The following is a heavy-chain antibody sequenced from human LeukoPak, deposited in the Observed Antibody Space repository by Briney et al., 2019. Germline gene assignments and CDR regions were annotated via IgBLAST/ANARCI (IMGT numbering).Heavy chain of an antibody. CDR1: GFTFSSYS. V-gene: IGHV3-48*04. J-gene: IGHJ5*02. Sequence: GGSLRLSCAASGFTFSSYSMNWVRQAPGKGLEWVSYISSSSSAIYYADSVKGRFTISRDNAKNSLYLQMNSLRAEDTAVYYCARDLSTVTLNWFDPWGQGTLVTVSS. D-gene: IGHD4-17*01. CDR2: ISSSSSAI. CDR3: ARDLSTVTLNWFDP.